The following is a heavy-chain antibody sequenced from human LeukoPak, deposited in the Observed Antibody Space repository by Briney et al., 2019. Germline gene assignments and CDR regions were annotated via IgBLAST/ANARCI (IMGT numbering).Heavy chain of an antibody. V-gene: IGHV3-21*01. D-gene: IGHD5-24*01. Sequence: GGSLRLSCAASGFTFSSYNMNWVRQAPGKGLEWVSSISSSSSYTYYADSVRGRFTISRDNAKNSLYLQMNSLRAEDTAVYYCARGRDGSQSPIDDWGQGTLVTVSS. CDR3: ARGRDGSQSPIDD. J-gene: IGHJ4*02. CDR2: ISSSSSYT. CDR1: GFTFSSYN.